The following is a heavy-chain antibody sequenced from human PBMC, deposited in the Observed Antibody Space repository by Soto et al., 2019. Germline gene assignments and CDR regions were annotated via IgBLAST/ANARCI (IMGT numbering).Heavy chain of an antibody. V-gene: IGHV4-39*01. CDR2: VYYSGST. CDR3: ARQSEYYYASGRAAPLYGMDV. J-gene: IGHJ6*02. CDR1: GGSISSISSY. D-gene: IGHD3-10*01. Sequence: SETLSLTCTVSGGSISSISSYWGWIRQPPGKGLEWIGDVYYSGSTYSNPSLKSRLTISADTSKNQFSLKLSSVTAADTAVYFCARQSEYYYASGRAAPLYGMDVWGQGTTVTVS.